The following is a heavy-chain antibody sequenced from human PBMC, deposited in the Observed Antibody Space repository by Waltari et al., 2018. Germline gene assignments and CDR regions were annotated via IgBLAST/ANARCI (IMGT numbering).Heavy chain of an antibody. CDR3: ARLRSSSWYGGHYYYYYMDV. D-gene: IGHD6-13*01. V-gene: IGHV4-59*01. Sequence: NYNPSLKSRVTISVDTSKNQFSLKLSSVTAADTAVYYCARLRSSSWYGGHYYYYYMDVWGKGTTVTVSS. J-gene: IGHJ6*03.